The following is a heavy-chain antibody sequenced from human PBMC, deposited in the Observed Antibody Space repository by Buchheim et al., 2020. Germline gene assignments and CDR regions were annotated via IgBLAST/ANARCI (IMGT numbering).Heavy chain of an antibody. CDR1: GGSFSGYY. J-gene: IGHJ5*02. D-gene: IGHD3-3*01. Sequence: QVQLQQWGAGLLKPSETLSLTCAVYGGSFSGYYWSWIRQPPGKGLEWIGEINHSGSTNYNPSLKSRVTISVDKSKKQFSLKLSSVTAADTAVYYCARVVVQTIFGVVIISGDWFDPWGQGTL. CDR3: ARVVVQTIFGVVIISGDWFDP. V-gene: IGHV4-34*01. CDR2: INHSGST.